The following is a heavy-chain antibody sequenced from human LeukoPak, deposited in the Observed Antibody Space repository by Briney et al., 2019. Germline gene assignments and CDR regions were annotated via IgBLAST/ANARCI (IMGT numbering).Heavy chain of an antibody. V-gene: IGHV3-23*01. Sequence: PGGSLRLSCAASGFTFNYYAMSWVRQAPGKGLEWVSGISDNEGTTYYTDSVKGRFTISRDNTKNTVYLQMNNLRADDTAVYFCARHDSFIPYWGQGTVVTVSS. CDR3: ARHDSFIPY. CDR2: ISDNEGTT. D-gene: IGHD5-18*01. CDR1: GFTFNYYA. J-gene: IGHJ4*02.